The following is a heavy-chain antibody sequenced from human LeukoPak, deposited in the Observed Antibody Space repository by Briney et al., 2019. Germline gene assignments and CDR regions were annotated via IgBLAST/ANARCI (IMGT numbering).Heavy chain of an antibody. CDR3: ARGRCRNSGCRPYFDY. J-gene: IGHJ4*02. V-gene: IGHV4-59*01. Sequence: SETLSLTCTVSGGSISSNYWSWIRQPPGMGLEWIGYIYYSGSTHYNPSLKSRVTISTDTSKSQFSLNLRSVTAEDTGIYYCARGRCRNSGCRPYFDYWGQGTQVTVSS. CDR1: GGSISSNY. CDR2: IYYSGST. D-gene: IGHD2/OR15-2a*01.